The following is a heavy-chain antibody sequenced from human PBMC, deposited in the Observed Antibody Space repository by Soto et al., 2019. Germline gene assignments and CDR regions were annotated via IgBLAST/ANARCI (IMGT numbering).Heavy chain of an antibody. CDR3: ARRRGVRYYYGSGSTYYYYGMDV. Sequence: SETLSLTCAVYGGSFSGYYWSWIRQPPGKGLEWIGEINHSGSTNYNPSLKSRVTISVDTSKNQFSLKLRSVTAADTAVYYCARRRGVRYYYGSGSTYYYYGMDVWGQGTTVTVSS. D-gene: IGHD3-10*01. V-gene: IGHV4-34*01. CDR1: GGSFSGYY. J-gene: IGHJ6*02. CDR2: INHSGST.